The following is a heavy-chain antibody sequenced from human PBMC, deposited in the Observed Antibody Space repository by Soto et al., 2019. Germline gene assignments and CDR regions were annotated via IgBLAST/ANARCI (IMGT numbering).Heavy chain of an antibody. J-gene: IGHJ4*02. CDR2: MNPDSGNT. D-gene: IGHD6-19*01. CDR1: GYTFTSYD. CDR3: ASSGSGWYLY. V-gene: IGHV1-8*01. Sequence: QVQLVQSGAEVKKPGASVKVSCKASGYTFTSYDINWVRQATGQGLEWMGWMNPDSGNTDYSQKFKGRITMARNTSISTAYIGLSSLGSKDTDVYYCASSGSGWYLYWGQGTLVTVSS.